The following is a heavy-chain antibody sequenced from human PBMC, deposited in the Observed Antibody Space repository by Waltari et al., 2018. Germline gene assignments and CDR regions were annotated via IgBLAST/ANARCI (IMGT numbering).Heavy chain of an antibody. Sequence: EVQLLESGGGLVQPGGSLRLSCAASGFTFSSYAMSWVRPAPGKGLEWVSVIYSGGSTYYADSVKGRFTISRDNSKNTLYLQMNSLRAEDTAVYYCAKDLGQCSSTSCYGFGEDYWGQGTLVTVSS. CDR1: GFTFSSYA. V-gene: IGHV3-23*03. CDR2: IYSGGST. CDR3: AKDLGQCSSTSCYGFGEDY. D-gene: IGHD2-2*01. J-gene: IGHJ4*02.